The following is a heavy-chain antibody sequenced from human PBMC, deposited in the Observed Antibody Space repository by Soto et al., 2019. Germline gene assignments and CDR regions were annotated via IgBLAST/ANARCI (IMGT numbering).Heavy chain of an antibody. D-gene: IGHD3-9*01. CDR1: GFTFSSYA. CDR2: ISASGGGT. V-gene: IGHV3-23*01. CDR3: AKDISSRYFERFDN. Sequence: GGSLRLSCAASGFTFSSYAISWVRQAPGKGLEWVSAISASGGGTYYADSVKGRFTISRDNSKNTLYLQMNSLSAEDTAIYYCAKDISSRYFERFDNWGQGTLVTVSS. J-gene: IGHJ4*02.